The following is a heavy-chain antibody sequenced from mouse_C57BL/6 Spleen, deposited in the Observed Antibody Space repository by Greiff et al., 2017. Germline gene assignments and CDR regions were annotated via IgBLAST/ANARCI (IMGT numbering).Heavy chain of an antibody. Sequence: QVQLQQSGAELARPGASVKLSCKASGYTFTSYGISWVKQRTGQGLEWIGEIYPRSGNTYYNEKFKGKATLSADKSSSTAYMELRSLTSEDSAVYFCARSLYYDYDFDYWGQGTTLTVSS. J-gene: IGHJ2*01. CDR1: GYTFTSYG. CDR2: IYPRSGNT. V-gene: IGHV1-81*01. D-gene: IGHD2-4*01. CDR3: ARSLYYDYDFDY.